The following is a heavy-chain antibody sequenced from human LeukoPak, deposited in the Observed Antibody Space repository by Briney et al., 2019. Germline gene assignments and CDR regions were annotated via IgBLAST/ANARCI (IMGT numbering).Heavy chain of an antibody. CDR3: ASQGLWFGEFPFDY. V-gene: IGHV4-39*01. CDR1: GGSISSSSYY. Sequence: SETLSLTCTVSGGSISSSSYYWGWIRQPPGKGLEWIGSIYYSGSTYYNPSLKSRVTISVDTSKNQFSLKLSSVTAADTAVYYCASQGLWFGEFPFDYWGQGTLVTGSS. J-gene: IGHJ4*02. CDR2: IYYSGST. D-gene: IGHD3-10*01.